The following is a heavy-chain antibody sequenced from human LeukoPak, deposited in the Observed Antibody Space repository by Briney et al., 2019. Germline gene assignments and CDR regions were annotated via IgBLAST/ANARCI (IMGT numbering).Heavy chain of an antibody. CDR1: GFTFKTYG. Sequence: GGSLRLSCAASGFTFKTYGMHWVRQAPGKGLEWVAFIQYDGSNKNYADSVKDRFTISRDNSKNTLNLQMNSLRAEDTAVYFCAKDSSGYSSSWLGYYFDYWGQGTQVTVSS. V-gene: IGHV3-30*02. CDR3: AKDSSGYSSSWLGYYFDY. CDR2: IQYDGSNK. J-gene: IGHJ4*02. D-gene: IGHD6-13*01.